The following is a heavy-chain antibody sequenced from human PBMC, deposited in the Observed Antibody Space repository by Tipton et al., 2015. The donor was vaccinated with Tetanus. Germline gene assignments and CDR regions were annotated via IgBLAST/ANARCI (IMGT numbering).Heavy chain of an antibody. Sequence: QLVQSGPEVKKPGASVKVSCKASGYTFTGYYMHWVRQAPGQGLEWMGWINPNSGGTNYAQKFQGRVTMTRDTSISTAYMELSRLRSDDTAVYYCARGDSLLIAVAGMPNFDYWGQGTLVTVSS. CDR3: ARGDSLLIAVAGMPNFDY. J-gene: IGHJ4*02. V-gene: IGHV1-2*02. CDR2: INPNSGGT. CDR1: GYTFTGYY. D-gene: IGHD6-19*01.